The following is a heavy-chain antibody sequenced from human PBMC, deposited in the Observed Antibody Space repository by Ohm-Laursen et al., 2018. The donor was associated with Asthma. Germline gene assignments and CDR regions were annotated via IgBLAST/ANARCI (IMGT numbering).Heavy chain of an antibody. CDR2: ISFDGSNK. D-gene: IGHD5-12*01. CDR3: ARGGYSGYDHDAFDI. Sequence: LRLSCAASGFNFSSYGMHWVRPAPGKGLGGGAVISFDGSNKYYGDSVKGRFTISRDNSKNTLYLQMNSLRAEDTAIYYCARGGYSGYDHDAFDIWGQGTMVTVSS. CDR1: GFNFSSYG. V-gene: IGHV3-30-3*01. J-gene: IGHJ3*02.